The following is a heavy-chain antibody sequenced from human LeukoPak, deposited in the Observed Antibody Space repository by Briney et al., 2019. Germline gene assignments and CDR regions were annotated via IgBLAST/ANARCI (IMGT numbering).Heavy chain of an antibody. V-gene: IGHV3-30*04. CDR1: RFTFTNYA. CDR2: ISYDGINK. J-gene: IGHJ4*02. D-gene: IGHD4-17*01. Sequence: GGSLRLSCAASRFTFTNYAMHWVRQAPGKGLEWVAVISYDGINKYYADSVKGRFTISRDNSKNTLYPQMNSLRAEDTAVYYCARDDYGDFHAPPDYWGQGTLVTVSS. CDR3: ARDDYGDFHAPPDY.